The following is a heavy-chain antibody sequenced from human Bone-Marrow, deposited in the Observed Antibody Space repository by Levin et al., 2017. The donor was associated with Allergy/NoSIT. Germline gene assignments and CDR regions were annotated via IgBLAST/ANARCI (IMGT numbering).Heavy chain of an antibody. V-gene: IGHV3-21*01. CDR2: ISGSSNSI. D-gene: IGHD3-10*01. CDR3: ARDSSFWYGDWRGSYQYYMDV. J-gene: IGHJ6*03. Sequence: GGSLRLSCAASGFSFSSYSMNWVRQAPGKGLEWVASISGSSNSIFYADSVKGRITISRDDAKSLLHLEMNSLRAEDTAIYYCARDSSFWYGDWRGSYQYYMDVWGKGTTVTVSS. CDR1: GFSFSSYS.